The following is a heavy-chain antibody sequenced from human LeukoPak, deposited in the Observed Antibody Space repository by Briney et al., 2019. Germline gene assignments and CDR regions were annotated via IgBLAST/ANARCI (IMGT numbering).Heavy chain of an antibody. CDR2: IYSSRST. V-gene: IGHV4-4*07. CDR3: ARGDIIRGDYNWFDP. D-gene: IGHD3-10*01. CDR1: TGSISSYY. J-gene: IGHJ5*02. Sequence: PSETLSLTCTVSTGSISSYYCSWIRQPAGKGLEYIGRIYSSRSTNYSPSLKSRVTMSVDTSKNQFSLKLTSVTAADTAVYYCARGDIIRGDYNWFDPWGQGILVTVSS.